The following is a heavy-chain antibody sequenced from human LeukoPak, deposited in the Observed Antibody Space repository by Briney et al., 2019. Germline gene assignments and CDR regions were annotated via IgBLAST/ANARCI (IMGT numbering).Heavy chain of an antibody. D-gene: IGHD1-26*01. CDR2: VWFDGSKK. CDR1: GFTFSSYG. J-gene: IGHJ6*02. Sequence: GRSLRLSCAASGFTFSSYGMHWVRQAPGKGLEWVAVVWFDGSKKYSADSVKGRITISRDDSKNTLYLQMNSLRVEDTAVYYCARGGREIYYYYYGMDVWGLGTTVTVSS. V-gene: IGHV3-33*01. CDR3: ARGGREIYYYYYGMDV.